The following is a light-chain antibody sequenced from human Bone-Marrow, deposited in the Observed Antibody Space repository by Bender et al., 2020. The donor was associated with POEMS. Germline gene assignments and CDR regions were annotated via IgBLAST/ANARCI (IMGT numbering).Light chain of an antibody. CDR1: KLEDQY. CDR2: QDS. J-gene: IGLJ2*01. Sequence: SYDLTQPPSVSVSPGQTATITCSGHKLEDQYVCWYQQKPGQPPLLVIYQDSKRPSGIPERFSGSNSGNTATLTISGTQAMDEADYYCQAWDSSTVVFGGGTKLTVL. CDR3: QAWDSSTVV. V-gene: IGLV3-1*01.